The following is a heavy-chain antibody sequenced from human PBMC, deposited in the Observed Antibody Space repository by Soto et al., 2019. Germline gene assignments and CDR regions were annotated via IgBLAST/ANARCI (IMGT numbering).Heavy chain of an antibody. CDR2: ISYDGSNT. CDR1: GFTFSSYG. CDR3: AKEGGLSGSYYISSSYYFDY. V-gene: IGHV3-30*18. D-gene: IGHD1-26*01. J-gene: IGHJ4*02. Sequence: QVQLVESGGGVVQPGRSLRLSCVASGFTFSSYGMHWVRQAPGKGLEWVAIISYDGSNTYYADSVKGRFTISRDNSKNTRYLQMISLRAEDTSVYYCAKEGGLSGSYYISSSYYFDYWGQGTLVTVSS.